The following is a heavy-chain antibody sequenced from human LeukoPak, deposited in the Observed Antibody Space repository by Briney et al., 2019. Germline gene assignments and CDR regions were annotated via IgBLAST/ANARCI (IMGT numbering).Heavy chain of an antibody. CDR2: ISYDGSNK. V-gene: IGHV3-30*04. CDR3: ARDQTIFGVVMVHYYYMDV. D-gene: IGHD3-3*01. CDR1: GFTFSNYA. Sequence: HSGGSLRLSCAASGFTFSNYALHWVRQSPGKGLEWVAVISYDGSNKFYADSVRGRFSISRDSSKNTLYLQMNSLRSEDTAVYYCARDQTIFGVVMVHYYYMDVWGKGTTVTVSS. J-gene: IGHJ6*03.